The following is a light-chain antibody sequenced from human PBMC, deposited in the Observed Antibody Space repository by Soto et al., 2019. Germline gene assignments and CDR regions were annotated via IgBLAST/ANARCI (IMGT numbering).Light chain of an antibody. V-gene: IGLV2-23*02. CDR2: DVN. CDR3: CSYAGSTTFVV. J-gene: IGLJ2*01. CDR1: SSDVGNYNL. Sequence: QSALTQPASVSGSPGQSITISCTGSSSDVGNYNLVSWYQQHPGKAPKLMIYDVNKRPSGVSIRFSGSKPGNTASLTISGLQAEDEADYYCCSYAGSTTFVVFGGGTKLTVL.